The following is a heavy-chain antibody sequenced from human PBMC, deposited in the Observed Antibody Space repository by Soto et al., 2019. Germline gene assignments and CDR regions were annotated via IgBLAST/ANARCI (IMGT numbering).Heavy chain of an antibody. Sequence: QVQLQESGPGLVKASETLSLTCTVSGGSMSKYYLAWIRQPAGKGLEWIGRIYTSGATNYNPSLKSRVTMSVDTSKNQFSLNLSSVTAADTALYFCARQTTYSSSWYDYWGHRILVTVSS. D-gene: IGHD6-13*01. V-gene: IGHV4-4*07. J-gene: IGHJ5*01. CDR3: ARQTTYSSSWYDY. CDR1: GGSMSKYY. CDR2: IYTSGAT.